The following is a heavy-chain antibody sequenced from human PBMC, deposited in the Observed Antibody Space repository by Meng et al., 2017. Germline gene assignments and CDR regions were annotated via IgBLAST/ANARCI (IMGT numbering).Heavy chain of an antibody. CDR3: ARRGADTAMVYYYYGMDV. J-gene: IGHJ6*02. CDR1: GGTFSSYA. Sequence: GGSLRLSCKASGGTFSSYAISWVRQAPGQGLEWMGGIIPIFGTANYAQKFQGRVTITTDESTSTAYMELSSLRSEDTAVYYCARRGADTAMVYYYYGMDVWGQGTTVTVSS. V-gene: IGHV1-69*05. CDR2: IIPIFGTA. D-gene: IGHD5-18*01.